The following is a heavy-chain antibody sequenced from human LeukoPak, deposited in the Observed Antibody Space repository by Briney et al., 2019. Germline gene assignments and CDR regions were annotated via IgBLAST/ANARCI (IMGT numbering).Heavy chain of an antibody. CDR3: ARERDGYNYLGVIDY. J-gene: IGHJ4*02. CDR1: GFTFSSYS. D-gene: IGHD5-24*01. V-gene: IGHV3-21*01. Sequence: GGSLRLSCAASGFTFSSYSMNWVRQAPGKGLEWVSSISSSSSYIYYADSVKGRFTISRDNAKNSLYLQMNSLRAEDTAVYYCARERDGYNYLGVIDYWGQGTLVTVSS. CDR2: ISSSSSYI.